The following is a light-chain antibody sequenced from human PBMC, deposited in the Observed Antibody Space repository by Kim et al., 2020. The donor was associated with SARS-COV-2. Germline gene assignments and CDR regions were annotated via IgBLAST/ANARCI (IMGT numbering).Light chain of an antibody. CDR2: YDS. CDR3: QVWDSSSDPRYV. J-gene: IGLJ1*01. Sequence: PGKTARITCGGNNIASRSVHWYQQKPGQAPVLVIYYDSDRPSGIPERFSGSNSGNTATLTISRVEAGDEADYYCQVWDSSSDPRYVFGTGTKVTVL. V-gene: IGLV3-21*04. CDR1: NIASRS.